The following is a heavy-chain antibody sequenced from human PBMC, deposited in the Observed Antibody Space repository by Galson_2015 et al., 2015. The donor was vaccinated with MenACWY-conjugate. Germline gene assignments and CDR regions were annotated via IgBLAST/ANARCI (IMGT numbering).Heavy chain of an antibody. D-gene: IGHD7-27*01. J-gene: IGHJ4*02. CDR2: INPNSGGT. Sequence: SVKVSCKASGYTFTGYYMHWVRQAPGQGLEWMGWINPNSGGTNYAQKFQGWVTMTRDTSISTAYMELSRLRSDDTAVYYCARLPTWGSSFGYFDYWGQGILVAVSS. V-gene: IGHV1-2*04. CDR3: ARLPTWGSSFGYFDY. CDR1: GYTFTGYY.